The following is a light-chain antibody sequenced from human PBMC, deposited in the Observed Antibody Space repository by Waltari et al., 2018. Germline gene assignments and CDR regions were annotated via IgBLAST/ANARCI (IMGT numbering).Light chain of an antibody. V-gene: IGLV2-23*02. CDR2: DVS. CDR3: CSYAGSTTLI. J-gene: IGLJ2*01. CDR1: SSVVGSYHT. Sequence: QSALTQPASVSGSPGQSITISCTGTSSVVGSYHTVSWYQQHPGKVPKLMIYDVSKRPSGVSDRFSGSKSDNTASLTISGLQAEDEADYYCCSYAGSTTLIFGGGTKLTVL.